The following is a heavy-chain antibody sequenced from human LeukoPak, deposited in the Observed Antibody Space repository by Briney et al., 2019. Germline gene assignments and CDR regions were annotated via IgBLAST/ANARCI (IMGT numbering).Heavy chain of an antibody. J-gene: IGHJ4*02. Sequence: SVKVSCKASGGTFSSYAISWVRQAPGQGLEWMGGIIPIFGRANYAQNFQGRVTITADESTSTAYMELSSLRSEDTAVYYCAREGPYSSPLDYWGQGTLVTVSS. CDR2: IIPIFGRA. CDR1: GGTFSSYA. CDR3: AREGPYSSPLDY. D-gene: IGHD6-13*01. V-gene: IGHV1-69*01.